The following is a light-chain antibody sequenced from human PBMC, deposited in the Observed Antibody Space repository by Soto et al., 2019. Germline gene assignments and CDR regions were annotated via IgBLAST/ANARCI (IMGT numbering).Light chain of an antibody. CDR2: EVS. CDR3: SSYAGSNNLGV. Sequence: QSVLTQHPSASGSPGQSVTISCTGTSSDVGGYNYVSWYQQHPGKAPKLMIYEVSKRPSGVPDRFSGSKSGNTASLTVSGLQAEDEADYYCSSYAGSNNLGVFGTGTKVAV. V-gene: IGLV2-8*01. J-gene: IGLJ1*01. CDR1: SSDVGGYNY.